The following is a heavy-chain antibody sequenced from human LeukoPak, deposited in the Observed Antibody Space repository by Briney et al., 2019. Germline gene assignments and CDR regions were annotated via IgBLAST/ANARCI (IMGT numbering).Heavy chain of an antibody. CDR1: GFTFSSYG. V-gene: IGHV3-23*01. D-gene: IGHD2-2*01. Sequence: QPGGSLRLSCAASGFTFSSYGMSWVRQAPGKGLEWVSAISGSGGSTYYADSVKGRFTISRDNSKNTLYLQMNSLRAEDTAVYYCAKAESSRVVFTGWDYWGQGTLVTVSS. CDR3: AKAESSRVVFTGWDY. CDR2: ISGSGGST. J-gene: IGHJ4*02.